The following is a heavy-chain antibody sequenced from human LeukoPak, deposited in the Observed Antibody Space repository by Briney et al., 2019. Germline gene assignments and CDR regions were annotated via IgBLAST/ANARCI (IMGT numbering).Heavy chain of an antibody. CDR2: IYYSGST. Sequence: SETLSLTCTVSGGSINSYYWSWIRQPPGKRLEWIGYIYYSGSTNYNPSLKSRVTISVDTSNHKSSLKLTSLTAADTAVYYCVRHLSAGRPAFDIWGQGTIVTVSS. D-gene: IGHD2-15*01. V-gene: IGHV4-59*08. J-gene: IGHJ3*02. CDR1: GGSINSYY. CDR3: VRHLSAGRPAFDI.